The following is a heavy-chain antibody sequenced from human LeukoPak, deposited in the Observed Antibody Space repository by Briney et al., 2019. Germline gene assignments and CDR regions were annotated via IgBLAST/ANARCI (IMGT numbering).Heavy chain of an antibody. V-gene: IGHV3-48*01. J-gene: IGHJ3*02. CDR3: AKRPPLSAFDI. Sequence: GGSLRLSCAASGFTFSSYGMHWIRQAPGKGLEWVSYISSSGSTIYYADSVKGRFTISRDNSKNTLYLQMNSLRAEDTAVYYCAKRPPLSAFDIWGQGTMVTVSS. CDR1: GFTFSSYG. CDR2: ISSSGSTI.